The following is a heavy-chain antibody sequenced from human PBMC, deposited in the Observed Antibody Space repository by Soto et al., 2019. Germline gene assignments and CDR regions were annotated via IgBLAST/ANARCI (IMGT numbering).Heavy chain of an antibody. Sequence: ASVKVSCKASGYTFTSYGISWVRQAPGQGLEWMGGIIPIFGTANYAQKFQGRVTITADESTSTAYMELSSLRSEDTAVYYCARECGGDCYSAPSHYYYGMDVWGQGTTVTVSS. J-gene: IGHJ6*02. CDR1: GYTFTSYG. CDR2: IIPIFGTA. CDR3: ARECGGDCYSAPSHYYYGMDV. D-gene: IGHD2-21*02. V-gene: IGHV1-69*13.